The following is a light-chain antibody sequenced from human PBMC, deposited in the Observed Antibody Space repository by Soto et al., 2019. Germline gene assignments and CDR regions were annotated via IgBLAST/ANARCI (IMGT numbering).Light chain of an antibody. CDR2: SNS. V-gene: IGLV1-47*02. J-gene: IGLJ3*02. CDR3: AAWDDSLSGWV. Sequence: QSVLTQPPSASGTPGQWVTISCSGGSSNIGTNHVYWYQHLPGAAPKLLIYSNSQRPSGVPDRFSGSKSGTSASLAISGLRADDEADYYCAAWDDSLSGWVFGGGTKVTVL. CDR1: SSNIGTNH.